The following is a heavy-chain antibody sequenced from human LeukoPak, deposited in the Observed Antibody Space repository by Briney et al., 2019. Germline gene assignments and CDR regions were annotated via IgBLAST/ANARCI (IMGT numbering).Heavy chain of an antibody. D-gene: IGHD3-10*01. CDR1: GYSISSGFY. Sequence: PSETLSLTCTVSGYSISSGFYWGWIRQSPGKGLEWVGSIYYDGRTYYKPSLKSRLTISVDTSKDQFSLKLSSVTAADTAVYYCARSGSGSYYNVGYFDYWGQGTLVTVSS. CDR2: IYYDGRT. J-gene: IGHJ4*02. V-gene: IGHV4-38-2*02. CDR3: ARSGSGSYYNVGYFDY.